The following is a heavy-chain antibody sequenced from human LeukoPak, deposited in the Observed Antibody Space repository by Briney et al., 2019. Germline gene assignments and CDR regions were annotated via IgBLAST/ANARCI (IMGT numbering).Heavy chain of an antibody. J-gene: IGHJ4*02. V-gene: IGHV3-30*03. CDR2: ISYDGSNK. CDR3: ALRGGY. D-gene: IGHD3-10*01. CDR1: GFTFSSYG. Sequence: GGSLRLSCAASGFTFSSYGMHWVRQAPGKGLEWVAVISYDGSNKYYADSVKGRFTISRDNSKNTLYLQMNSLRAEDTAVYYCALRGGYWGRGTLVTVSS.